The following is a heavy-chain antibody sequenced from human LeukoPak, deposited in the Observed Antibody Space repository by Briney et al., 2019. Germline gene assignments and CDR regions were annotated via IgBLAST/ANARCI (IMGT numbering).Heavy chain of an antibody. Sequence: SETLSLTCTVCGDSISSYYWSWIRQPPGKGLEWIGYIHYSGSSNYNPSLKSRVTISVDTSKNQFSLKLTSVTAADTAVYYCARRDDSSGYWRFDPWGQGTLVTISS. CDR3: ARRDDSSGYWRFDP. CDR2: IHYSGSS. J-gene: IGHJ5*02. D-gene: IGHD3-22*01. V-gene: IGHV4-59*08. CDR1: GDSISSYY.